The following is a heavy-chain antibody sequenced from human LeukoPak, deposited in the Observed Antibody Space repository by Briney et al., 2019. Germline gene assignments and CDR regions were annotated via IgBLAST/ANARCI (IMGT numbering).Heavy chain of an antibody. J-gene: IGHJ3*02. D-gene: IGHD5-24*01. CDR1: GYTFTGYY. CDR3: ARDGRWLQLVQRGLLDAFDI. CDR2: INPNSGGT. V-gene: IGHV1-2*02. Sequence: ASVKVSCKASGYTFTGYYMHWVRQAPGQGLEWMGWINPNSGGTNYAQKFQGRVTMTRDTSISTAYMELSRLRSDDTAVYYCARDGRWLQLVQRGLLDAFDIWGQGTMVTVSS.